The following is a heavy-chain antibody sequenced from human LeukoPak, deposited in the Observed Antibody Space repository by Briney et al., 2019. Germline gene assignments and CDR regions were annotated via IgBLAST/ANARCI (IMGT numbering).Heavy chain of an antibody. V-gene: IGHV3-53*01. CDR1: GFTFSRFW. CDR2: IYSGGST. CDR3: ARDIAYDSSGYYSPHFDY. D-gene: IGHD3-22*01. Sequence: GGSLRLSCAASGFTFSRFWMSWVRQAPGKGLEWVSVIYSGGSTYYADSVKGRFTISRDNSKNTLYLQMNSLRAEDTAVYYCARDIAYDSSGYYSPHFDYWGQGTLATVSS. J-gene: IGHJ4*02.